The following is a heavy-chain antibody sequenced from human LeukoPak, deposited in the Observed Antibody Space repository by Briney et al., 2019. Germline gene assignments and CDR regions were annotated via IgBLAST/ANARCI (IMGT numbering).Heavy chain of an antibody. D-gene: IGHD3-16*01. CDR3: AKDLRGFGGPFDY. CDR2: ISYDGSNK. Sequence: GGSLRLSCAASGSTFSSYGMHWVRQAPGKGLEWLAVISYDGSNKYYADSVKGRFTISRDNSKNTLYLQMNSLRAEDTAVYYCAKDLRGFGGPFDYWGQGTLVTVSS. J-gene: IGHJ4*02. V-gene: IGHV3-30*18. CDR1: GSTFSSYG.